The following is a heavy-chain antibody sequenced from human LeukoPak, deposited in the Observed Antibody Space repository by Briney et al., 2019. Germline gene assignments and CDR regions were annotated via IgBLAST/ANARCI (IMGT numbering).Heavy chain of an antibody. Sequence: PSQTLSLTCTVSGGSISSGDYYWSWIRQPPGKGLEWIGYIYYSGSTYYNPSLKSRVTISVDTSKNQFSLKLSSVTAADTAVYCCARTPSLYDFWSGTQEMINWFDPWGQGTLVTVSS. D-gene: IGHD3-3*01. J-gene: IGHJ5*02. V-gene: IGHV4-30-4*01. CDR2: IYYSGST. CDR1: GGSISSGDYY. CDR3: ARTPSLYDFWSGTQEMINWFDP.